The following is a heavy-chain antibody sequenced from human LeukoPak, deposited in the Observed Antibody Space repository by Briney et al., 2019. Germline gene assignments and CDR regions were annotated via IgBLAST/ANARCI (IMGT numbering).Heavy chain of an antibody. D-gene: IGHD3-3*01. Sequence: SETLSLTCTVSGGSISSYYWSWIRQPPGKGLEWIGYIYYSGSTNYNPSLKSRVTISVDTSKNQFSLKLSSVTAADTAVYYCARGRGDDFWSGYEYYFDYWGQGTLVTVSS. V-gene: IGHV4-59*12. J-gene: IGHJ4*02. CDR1: GGSISSYY. CDR3: ARGRGDDFWSGYEYYFDY. CDR2: IYYSGST.